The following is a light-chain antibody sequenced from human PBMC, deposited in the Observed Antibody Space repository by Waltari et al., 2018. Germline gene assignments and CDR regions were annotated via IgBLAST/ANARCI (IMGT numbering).Light chain of an antibody. CDR3: GADHGTGSNFVYV. Sequence: QPVLTQPPSASASLGASVTPTCTLSIDYSNYKVDRYQHRPGKGPRFVMRVGTGGIVGSKGDGIPDRFSVLGSGLNRYLTIKNIQEEDESDYHCGADHGTGSNFVYVFGTGTKVTVL. CDR2: VGTGGIVG. CDR1: IDYSNYK. V-gene: IGLV9-49*01. J-gene: IGLJ1*01.